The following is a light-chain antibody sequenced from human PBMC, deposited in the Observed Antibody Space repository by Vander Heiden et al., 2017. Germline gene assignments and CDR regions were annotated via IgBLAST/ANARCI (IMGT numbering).Light chain of an antibody. CDR1: QSLLHSNGYNY. CDR3: RQALQTRWT. Sequence: IVMTQSPLSLPVTPGEPASISCRSSQSLLHSNGYNYLDWYLQKPGQSPRLLIYLGSNRASGVPDRFSGSGSGTDFTLKISRVEAEDVGVYYCRQALQTRWTFGQGTKVEIK. V-gene: IGKV2-28*01. J-gene: IGKJ1*01. CDR2: LGS.